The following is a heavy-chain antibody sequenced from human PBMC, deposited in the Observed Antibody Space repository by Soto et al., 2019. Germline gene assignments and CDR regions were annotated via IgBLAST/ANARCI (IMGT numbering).Heavy chain of an antibody. CDR3: ARGVGSGSYYTASFQY. D-gene: IGHD1-26*01. J-gene: IGHJ4*02. Sequence: WETLSLTCAFYVGSFSGYYWSCIRQPPGKWLEWIGEINHSGSTNYNPSLKSRVTISVDTSKNQFSLKLSSVTAADTTVYYCARGVGSGSYYTASFQYWGQGTQVTVSS. CDR2: INHSGST. CDR1: VGSFSGYY. V-gene: IGHV4-34*01.